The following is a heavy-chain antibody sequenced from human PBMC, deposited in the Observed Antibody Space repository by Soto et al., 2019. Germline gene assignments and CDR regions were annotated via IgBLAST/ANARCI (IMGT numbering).Heavy chain of an antibody. CDR2: IYYSGST. CDR3: AREGGDGSGHFDY. V-gene: IGHV4-59*01. CDR1: GGYISSYY. Sequence: PSETLSLTCTASGGYISSYYWSWIRQPPGKGLEWIGYIYYSGSTNYNPSLKSRVTISVDTSKNQFSLKLSSVTAADTAVYYCAREGGDGSGHFDYWGQGTLVTVSS. D-gene: IGHD3-10*01. J-gene: IGHJ4*02.